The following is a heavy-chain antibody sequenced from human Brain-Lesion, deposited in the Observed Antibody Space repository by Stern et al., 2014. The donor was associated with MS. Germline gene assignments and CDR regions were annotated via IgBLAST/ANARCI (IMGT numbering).Heavy chain of an antibody. CDR3: ARRGDSSSSGFDY. J-gene: IGHJ4*02. CDR2: IWPGDSDT. CDR1: GYRFTSNW. D-gene: IGHD6-6*01. Sequence: EMQLVESGAEVKKPGESLKISCKGSGYRFTSNWIGWGRQMPGKGLEWMGIIWPGDSDTRYRPSFQGQVTISADKSISTAYLQWSSLQASDTAMYYCARRGDSSSSGFDYWGQGTLVIVSS. V-gene: IGHV5-51*01.